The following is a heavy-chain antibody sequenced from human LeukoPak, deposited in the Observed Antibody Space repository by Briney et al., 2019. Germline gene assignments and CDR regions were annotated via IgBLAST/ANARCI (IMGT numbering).Heavy chain of an antibody. CDR2: IYYSGST. D-gene: IGHD3-22*01. V-gene: IGHV4-59*01. Sequence: PSETLSLTCNVSGGSISHYYWSWIRQPPEKGLEWIGYIYYSGSTNYNPSLKSRVTISVDTSKNQFSLKLSSVTAADTAVYYCASAGTLYYYDSSGYYSLDYWGQGTLVTVSS. CDR1: GGSISHYY. CDR3: ASAGTLYYYDSSGYYSLDY. J-gene: IGHJ4*02.